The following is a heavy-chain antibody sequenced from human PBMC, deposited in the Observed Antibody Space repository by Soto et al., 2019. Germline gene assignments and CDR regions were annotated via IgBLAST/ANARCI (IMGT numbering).Heavy chain of an antibody. CDR1: GFTFSSYG. CDR3: AKGEYSSSAGDY. D-gene: IGHD6-6*01. J-gene: IGHJ4*02. Sequence: GGSLILSYAASGFTFSSYGMHRVRQAPGKGLEWVAVISYDGSNKYYADSVKGRFTISRDNSKNTLYLQMNSLRAEDTAVYYCAKGEYSSSAGDYWGQGTLVTVSS. V-gene: IGHV3-30*18. CDR2: ISYDGSNK.